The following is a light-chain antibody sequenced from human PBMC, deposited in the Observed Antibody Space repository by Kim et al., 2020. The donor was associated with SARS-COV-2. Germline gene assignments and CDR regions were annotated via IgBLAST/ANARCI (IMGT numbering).Light chain of an antibody. CDR1: QSVDSNY. CDR3: QQYGSSPYT. J-gene: IGKJ2*01. V-gene: IGKV3-20*01. Sequence: LSPGERATLSCRASQSVDSNYLAWFQQKPRQAPRLLIYVASSRATGIPDRFSGSGSGTDFTLTISRLEPEDFAVYYCQQYGSSPYTFGQGTKLEI. CDR2: VAS.